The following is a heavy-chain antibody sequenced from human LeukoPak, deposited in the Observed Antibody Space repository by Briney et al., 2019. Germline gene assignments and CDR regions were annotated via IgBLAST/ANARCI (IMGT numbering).Heavy chain of an antibody. Sequence: GGSLRLSCAASGFTFSSYGMHWVRQAPGKGLEGVAFIRYDGSNKYYADSVKGRFTISRDNSKNTLYLQMNSLRAEDTAVYYCAKDRGIAVAGTYYFDYWGQGTLVTVSS. J-gene: IGHJ4*02. CDR1: GFTFSSYG. V-gene: IGHV3-30*02. D-gene: IGHD6-19*01. CDR2: IRYDGSNK. CDR3: AKDRGIAVAGTYYFDY.